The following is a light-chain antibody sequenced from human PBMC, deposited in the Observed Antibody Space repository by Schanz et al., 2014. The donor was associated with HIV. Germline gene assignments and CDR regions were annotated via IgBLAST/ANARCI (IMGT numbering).Light chain of an antibody. CDR2: DVS. J-gene: IGLJ2*01. Sequence: QSALTQPASVSGSPGQSISISCTGTSGDVGSYNYVSWYQQHPGKAPKLMIYDVSNRPSGVSSRFSGSKSGTSATLDITGLQTEDEADYYCATWDSFLNAVVFGGGTKLTVL. CDR1: SGDVGSYNY. V-gene: IGLV2-14*03. CDR3: ATWDSFLNAVV.